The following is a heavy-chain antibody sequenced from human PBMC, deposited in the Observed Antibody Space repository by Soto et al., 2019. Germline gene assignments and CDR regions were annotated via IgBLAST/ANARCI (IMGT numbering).Heavy chain of an antibody. CDR2: ISGSGGST. J-gene: IGHJ5*02. Sequence: EVQLLESGGGLVQPGGSLRLSCAASGFTFSSYAMSWVRQAPGKGLEWVSAISGSGGSTYYADSVKGRFTISRDNSKNTVDLKMHSLRAEDTAVYYCAQEVLRWSNWFDPWGQGTLVTVSS. CDR3: AQEVLRWSNWFDP. V-gene: IGHV3-23*01. D-gene: IGHD4-17*01. CDR1: GFTFSSYA.